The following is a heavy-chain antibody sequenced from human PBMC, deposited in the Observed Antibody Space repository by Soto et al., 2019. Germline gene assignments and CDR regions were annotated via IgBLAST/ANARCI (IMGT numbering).Heavy chain of an antibody. Sequence: HPGGSLRLSCSASGFTVGNNYMSWVRQTPGKGPEWVSLIYSTGTTKYADSVKGRFTVSRDNAKNTLYLQMNSLRAEDTAVYYCAKDGRGSGSHYNSFGYWGQGTLVTVSS. CDR2: IYSTGTT. CDR1: GFTVGNNY. V-gene: IGHV3-53*01. J-gene: IGHJ4*02. CDR3: AKDGRGSGSHYNSFGY. D-gene: IGHD3-10*01.